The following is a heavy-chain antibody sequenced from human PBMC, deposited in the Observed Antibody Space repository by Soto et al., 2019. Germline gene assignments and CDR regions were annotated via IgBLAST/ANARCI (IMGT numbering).Heavy chain of an antibody. D-gene: IGHD1-26*01. V-gene: IGHV4-31*02. Sequence: SETLSLTCTVSGGSISSGGYYWSWIRQHPGKGLEWIGYIYYSGSTYYNPSLKSRVTISVDTSKNQFSLKLSSVTAADTAVYYCARERILGSYYYYGMAVWGQRHTVTVS. CDR2: IYYSGST. J-gene: IGHJ6*02. CDR1: GGSISSGGYY. CDR3: ARERILGSYYYYGMAV.